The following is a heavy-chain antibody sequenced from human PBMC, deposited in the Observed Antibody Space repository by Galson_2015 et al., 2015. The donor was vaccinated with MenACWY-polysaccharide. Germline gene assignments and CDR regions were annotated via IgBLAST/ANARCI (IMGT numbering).Heavy chain of an antibody. V-gene: IGHV3-23*01. CDR1: GFTFSSYA. D-gene: IGHD2-21*02. J-gene: IGHJ2*01. CDR2: ISGSGATT. CDR3: AKTRRRVVVTATNWYFDL. Sequence: SLRLSCAASGFTFSSYAMSWVRQAPGKGLEWVSDISGSGATTLYAGSVKGRFTISRDNSKNTLHLQMNSLRAEDTAVYYCAKTRRRVVVTATNWYFDLWGRGTQVTVSS.